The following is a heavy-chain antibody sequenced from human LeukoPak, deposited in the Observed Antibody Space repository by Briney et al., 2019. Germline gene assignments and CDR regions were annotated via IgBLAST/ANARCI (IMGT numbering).Heavy chain of an antibody. CDR1: GFTFNNYG. Sequence: PGGSLRLSCAASGFTFNNYGMGWVRQTPGKGLEWVATIGTSGANTYHADSVKGRFTISRDNSKSTLYLQMNSLRAEDTAVYHCAKKSVDHFHFDFWGQGTLVTVSS. V-gene: IGHV3-23*01. CDR3: AKKSVDHFHFDF. CDR2: IGTSGANT. J-gene: IGHJ4*02.